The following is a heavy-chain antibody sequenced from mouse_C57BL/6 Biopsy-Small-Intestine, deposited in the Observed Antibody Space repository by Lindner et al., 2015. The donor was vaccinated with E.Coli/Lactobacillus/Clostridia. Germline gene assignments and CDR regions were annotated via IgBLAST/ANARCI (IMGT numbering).Heavy chain of an antibody. CDR1: GYTFTSYG. CDR3: ARVWSESYQNAAFDI. J-gene: IGHJ3*01. D-gene: IGHD1-1*01. CDR2: ISTQMGYT. V-gene: IGHV1-55*01. Sequence: SVKVSCKASGYTFTSYGITWVRQAPGQGLEWMGWISTQMGYTNYAQNLQGRVTISTDTSTSTAYMELRSLSSDDTAVYYCARVWSESYQNAAFDIWGQGTMVTVSS.